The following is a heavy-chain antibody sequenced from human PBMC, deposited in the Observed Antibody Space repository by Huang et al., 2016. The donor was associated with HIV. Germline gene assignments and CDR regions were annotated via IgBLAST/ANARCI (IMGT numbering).Heavy chain of an antibody. CDR3: VRSTSGYYYRTDY. CDR1: GFSFTHYW. Sequence: EVQLAQSGPEVKKPGESLKISCKGSGFSFTHYWIGWVRQMPGKGLEWMGIIYPGDSDTKYSPSFQGQVTISADKSISTAYLQWSSLKASDTAMYYCVRSTSGYYYRTDYWGQGTLVTVSS. CDR2: IYPGDSDT. V-gene: IGHV5-51*01. J-gene: IGHJ4*02. D-gene: IGHD3-22*01.